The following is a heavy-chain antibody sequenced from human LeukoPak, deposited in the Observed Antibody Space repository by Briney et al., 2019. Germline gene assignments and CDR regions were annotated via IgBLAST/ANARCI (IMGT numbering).Heavy chain of an antibody. CDR2: ISSSGSPI. CDR1: GFTFSDYY. V-gene: IGHV3-11*01. J-gene: IGHJ4*02. CDR3: ARVSSPAGPSLNY. Sequence: GGSLRLSCAASGFTFSDYYMSWIRQAPGKGLEWVSYISSSGSPIYYADSVKGRFTISRDNAKNSLYLQMNSLRAEDTAVYYCARVSSPAGPSLNYWGQGTLVTVSS. D-gene: IGHD2-2*01.